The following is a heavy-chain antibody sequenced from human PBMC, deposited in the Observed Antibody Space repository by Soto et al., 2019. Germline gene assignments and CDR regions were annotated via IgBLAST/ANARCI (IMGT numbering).Heavy chain of an antibody. CDR1: GFTFSSYA. CDR3: AKGVYGDYGAFDI. J-gene: IGHJ3*02. CDR2: ISGSGGST. Sequence: PGGSLRLSCAASGFTFSSYAMSWVRQAPGKGLEWVSAISGSGGSTYYADSVKGRFTISRDNSKNTLYLQMDSLRAEDTAVYYCAKGVYGDYGAFDIWGQGTMVTVSS. V-gene: IGHV3-23*01. D-gene: IGHD4-17*01.